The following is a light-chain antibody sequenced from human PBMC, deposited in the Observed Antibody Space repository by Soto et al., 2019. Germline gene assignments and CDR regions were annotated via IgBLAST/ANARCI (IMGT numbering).Light chain of an antibody. CDR2: GAS. CDR1: QSDSSSY. Sequence: EIVLTQSPGTLSLSPGERATLSCRSSQSDSSSYLAWYQLKPGQAPRLLIYGASSRATGIPDRFSGSGSGTDFTLTISRLEPEDFAVYYCQQYGSSPRTFGQGTKVEIK. V-gene: IGKV3-20*01. J-gene: IGKJ1*01. CDR3: QQYGSSPRT.